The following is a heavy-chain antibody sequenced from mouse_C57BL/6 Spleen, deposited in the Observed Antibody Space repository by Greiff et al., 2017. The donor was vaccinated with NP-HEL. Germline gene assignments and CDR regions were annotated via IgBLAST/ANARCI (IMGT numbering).Heavy chain of an antibody. CDR1: GYSFTDYN. CDR2: INPNYGTT. D-gene: IGHD2-1*01. CDR3: ARGGLYYGNYSWFAY. J-gene: IGHJ3*01. V-gene: IGHV1-39*01. Sequence: VQLKESGPELVKPGASVKISCKASGYSFTDYNMNWVKQSNGKSLEWIGVINPNYGTTSYNQKFKGKATLTVDQSSSTAYMQLNSLTSEDSAVYSCARGGLYYGNYSWFAYWGQGTLVTVSA.